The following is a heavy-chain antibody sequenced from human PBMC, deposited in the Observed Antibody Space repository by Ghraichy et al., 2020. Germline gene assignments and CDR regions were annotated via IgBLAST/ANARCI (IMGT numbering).Heavy chain of an antibody. J-gene: IGHJ3*02. D-gene: IGHD6-13*01. CDR1: GGSISSSSYY. Sequence: SETLSLTCTVSGGSISSSSYYWGWIRQPPGKGLEWIGSIYYSGSTYYNPSLKSRVTISVDTSKNQFSLKLSSVTAADTAVYYCARHRRRIAAAGAYAFDIWGQGTMVTVSS. V-gene: IGHV4-39*01. CDR2: IYYSGST. CDR3: ARHRRRIAAAGAYAFDI.